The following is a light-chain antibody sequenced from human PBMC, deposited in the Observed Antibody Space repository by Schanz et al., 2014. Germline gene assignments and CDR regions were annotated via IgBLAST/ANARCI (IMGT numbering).Light chain of an antibody. V-gene: IGKV3-15*01. J-gene: IGKJ1*01. CDR3: QQYNNWPPWT. CDR1: QSVHRN. Sequence: EIVLTQSPGTLSLSPGERATLSCRASQSVHRNYLAWHQQKPGQAPRLLIYGASTRATGIPARFSGSGSGTEFTLTISSLQSEDFAVYYCQQYNNWPPWTFGQGTKV. CDR2: GAS.